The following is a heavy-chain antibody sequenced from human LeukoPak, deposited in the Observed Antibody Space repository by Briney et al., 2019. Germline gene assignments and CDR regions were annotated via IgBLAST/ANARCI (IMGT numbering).Heavy chain of an antibody. D-gene: IGHD2-2*03. J-gene: IGHJ4*02. CDR1: GFTFSNYA. V-gene: IGHV3-23*01. CDR2: ISGSGGNT. CDR3: AKDLDKGPGFDGYFDY. Sequence: GGSLRLSCAASGFTFSNYAMSWVRQAPGKGLEWVSAISGSGGNTYYADSVKGRFTISRDNSKNTLYLQMNSLRAEDTAVYYCAKDLDKGPGFDGYFDYWGQGTLVTVSS.